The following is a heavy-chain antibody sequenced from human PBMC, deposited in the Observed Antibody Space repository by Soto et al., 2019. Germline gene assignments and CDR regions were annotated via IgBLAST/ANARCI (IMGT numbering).Heavy chain of an antibody. J-gene: IGHJ5*02. CDR1: GGSTTTSIYY. V-gene: IGHV4-39*01. Sequence: ENLSLTCTVPGGSTTTSIYYWGWIRQPSGKGLEWIGNIYYSGSTFYSPSLKSRVTISVDTSKNQFSLQLSSVTAADTAVYYCARYRRGGGDYGGWFDPWGQGTLDIGSS. D-gene: IGHD4-17*01. CDR2: IYYSGST. CDR3: ARYRRGGGDYGGWFDP.